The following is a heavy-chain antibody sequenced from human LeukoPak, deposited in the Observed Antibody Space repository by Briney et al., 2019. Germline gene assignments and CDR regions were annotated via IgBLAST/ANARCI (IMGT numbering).Heavy chain of an antibody. J-gene: IGHJ4*02. V-gene: IGHV4-39*01. CDR3: ARNPVAGFDF. D-gene: IGHD6-19*01. Sequence: SETLSLTCTVSGGSISSSSYYWRWIRQPPGQGLEWIASIDYSGNTYYNPSLKSRVTMFVDTSKNQFSLRLRSVTAADTAVYYCARNPVAGFDFWGQGALVTVSS. CDR2: IDYSGNT. CDR1: GGSISSSSYY.